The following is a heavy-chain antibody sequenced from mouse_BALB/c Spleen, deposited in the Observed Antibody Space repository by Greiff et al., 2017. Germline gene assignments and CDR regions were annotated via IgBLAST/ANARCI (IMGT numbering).Heavy chain of an antibody. CDR1: GFTFSNYW. CDR3: TRTVTTEEGYAMDY. CDR2: IRLKSNNYAT. J-gene: IGHJ4*01. D-gene: IGHD1-1*01. V-gene: IGHV6-6*02. Sequence: EVKLEESGGGLVQPGGSMKLSCVASGFTFSNYWMNWVRQSPEKGLEWVAEIRLKSNNYATHYAESVKGRFTISRDDSKSSVYLQMNNLRAEDTGIYYCTRTVTTEEGYAMDYWGQGTSVTVSS.